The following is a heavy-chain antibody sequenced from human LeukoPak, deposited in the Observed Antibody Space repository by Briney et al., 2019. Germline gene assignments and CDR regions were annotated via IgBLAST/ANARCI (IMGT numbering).Heavy chain of an antibody. D-gene: IGHD1-14*01. Sequence: ASVKVSCKASGYIFTGYGISWVRQAPGQGLEWMGWISGYKGDTKYAQKYQGRVTMTTDTSTSTAYMELRSLRSDDTAVYYCAKGSGVLPPTTYLVHWGQGTLVTVSS. V-gene: IGHV1-18*01. J-gene: IGHJ4*02. CDR1: GYIFTGYG. CDR2: ISGYKGDT. CDR3: AKGSGVLPPTTYLVH.